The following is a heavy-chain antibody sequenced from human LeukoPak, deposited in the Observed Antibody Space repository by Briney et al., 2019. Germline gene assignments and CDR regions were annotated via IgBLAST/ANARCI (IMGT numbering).Heavy chain of an antibody. CDR3: ARSRSGSSWYRPYYYGMDV. CDR1: GGSISSGDYY. CDR2: IYYSGST. D-gene: IGHD6-13*01. Sequence: SQTLSLTCTVSGGSISSGDYYWSWIRQPPGKGLEWIGYIYYSGSTYYNPSLKSRVTISVDTSKNQFSLKLSSVTAADTAVYYCARSRSGSSWYRPYYYGMDVWGQGTTVTVSS. J-gene: IGHJ6*02. V-gene: IGHV4-30-4*01.